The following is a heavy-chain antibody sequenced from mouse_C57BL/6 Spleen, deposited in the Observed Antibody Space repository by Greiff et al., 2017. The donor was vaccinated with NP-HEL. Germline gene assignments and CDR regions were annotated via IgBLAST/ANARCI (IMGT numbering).Heavy chain of an antibody. CDR2: ISDGGSYT. V-gene: IGHV5-4*01. CDR3: AREGSSGFSYYAMDY. J-gene: IGHJ4*01. CDR1: GFTFSSYA. Sequence: VQLVESGGGLVKPGGSLKLSCAASGFTFSSYAMSWVRQTPEKRLEWVATISDGGSYTYYPDNVKGRFTISRDNAKNNLYLQMSHLKSEDTAMYYCAREGSSGFSYYAMDYWGQGTSVTVSS. D-gene: IGHD3-2*02.